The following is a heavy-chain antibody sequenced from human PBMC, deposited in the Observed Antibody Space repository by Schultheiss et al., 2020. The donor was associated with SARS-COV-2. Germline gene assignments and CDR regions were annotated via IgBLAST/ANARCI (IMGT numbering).Heavy chain of an antibody. CDR2: ISAYNGNT. V-gene: IGHV1-18*01. J-gene: IGHJ4*02. Sequence: ASVKVSCKASGGTFSSYGISWVRQAPGQGLEWMGWISAYNGNTNYAQKLQGRVTITRDTSASTAYMELSSLRSEDTAVYYCAADKITFGGEVFDYWGQGTLVTVSS. CDR1: GGTFSSYG. CDR3: AADKITFGGEVFDY. D-gene: IGHD3-16*01.